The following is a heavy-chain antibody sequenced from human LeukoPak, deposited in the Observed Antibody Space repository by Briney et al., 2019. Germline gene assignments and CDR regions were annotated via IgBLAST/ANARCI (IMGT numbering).Heavy chain of an antibody. CDR2: ISDSGGST. CDR1: GFTFSSYA. V-gene: IGHV3-23*01. Sequence: GGSLRLSCAASGFTFSSYAMSWVRQAPGKGLEWVSAISDSGGSTYYADSVKGRFTISRDNSKNTLYLQMNSLRAEDTAVYYCAKDLLAGLLWFGELFVFWGQGTLVTVSS. CDR3: AKDLLAGLLWFGELFVF. J-gene: IGHJ4*02. D-gene: IGHD3-10*01.